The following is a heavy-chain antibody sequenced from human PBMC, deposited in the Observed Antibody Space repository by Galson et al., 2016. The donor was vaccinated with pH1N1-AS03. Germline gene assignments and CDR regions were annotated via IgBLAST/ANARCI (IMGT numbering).Heavy chain of an antibody. CDR1: GFTFSSYA. D-gene: IGHD3-10*01. Sequence: SLRLSCAASGFTFSSYAMSWVRQAPGKGLEWVSGISGSGSGDSTYYTDSVKGRFTISRDNSKNTLYLQMNSLRAEDTAVYYCAKAPTMVRGVRYGIAVWGQGTTVTVSS. V-gene: IGHV3-23*01. CDR3: AKAPTMVRGVRYGIAV. J-gene: IGHJ6*02. CDR2: ISGSGSGDST.